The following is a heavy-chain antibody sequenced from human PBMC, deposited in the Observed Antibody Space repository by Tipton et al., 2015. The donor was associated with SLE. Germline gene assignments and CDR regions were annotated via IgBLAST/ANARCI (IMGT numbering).Heavy chain of an antibody. CDR2: THYSGTT. V-gene: IGHV4-59*11. D-gene: IGHD6-19*01. CDR3: ARDWRDSGWYGGFDS. Sequence: TLSLTCTVSGDSITNHYWTWLRQPPGKGLEWIGYTHYSGTTNYNPSLKSRVTISVDTSKSQFSLKLNSVTAADTAVYYCARDWRDSGWYGGFDSWAQGTLVTVSS. CDR1: GDSITNHY. J-gene: IGHJ4*02.